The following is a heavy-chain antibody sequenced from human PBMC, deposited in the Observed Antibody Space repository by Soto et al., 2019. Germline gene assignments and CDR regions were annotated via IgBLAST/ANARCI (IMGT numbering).Heavy chain of an antibody. Sequence: GGSLRLSCAASGFTFSSYWMHWVRQAPGKGLVWVSRINSDGSSTSYADSVKGRFTISRDNAKNTLYLQMNSLRAEDTAVYYCARDSASKEFYDFWSGYYGFWFDPWGQGALVTVSS. CDR2: INSDGSST. V-gene: IGHV3-74*01. J-gene: IGHJ5*02. D-gene: IGHD3-3*01. CDR3: ARDSASKEFYDFWSGYYGFWFDP. CDR1: GFTFSSYW.